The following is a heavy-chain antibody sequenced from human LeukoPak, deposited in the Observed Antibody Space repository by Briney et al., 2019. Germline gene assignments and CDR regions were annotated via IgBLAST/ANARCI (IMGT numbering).Heavy chain of an antibody. CDR2: ISSSSSYI. J-gene: IGHJ4*02. Sequence: GGSLRLSCAASGFTFSSYSMNWVRQAPGKGLEWVSSISSSSSYIYYADSVKGRFTISRDNAKNSLYLQMNSLRAEDTAVYYCARDHSVVAASFDYWGQGTLVTASS. CDR3: ARDHSVVAASFDY. D-gene: IGHD2-15*01. CDR1: GFTFSSYS. V-gene: IGHV3-21*01.